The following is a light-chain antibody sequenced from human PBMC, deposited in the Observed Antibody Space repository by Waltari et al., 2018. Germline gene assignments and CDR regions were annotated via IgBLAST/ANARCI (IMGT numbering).Light chain of an antibody. CDR1: QGISNS. Sequence: DIQMTQSPSSLSASVGDRVTIPCRASQGISNSLAWYQQKPGTAPKGLHYEASGLERGVPSRFSGSGSGADYTLTISSLQPEDFATYYCQRSYSNPPWTFGQGTKVEIK. CDR2: EAS. CDR3: QRSYSNPPWT. J-gene: IGKJ1*01. V-gene: IGKV1-NL1*01.